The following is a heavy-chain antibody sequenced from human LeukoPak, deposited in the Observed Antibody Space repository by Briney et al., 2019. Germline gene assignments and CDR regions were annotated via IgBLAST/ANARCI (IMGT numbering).Heavy chain of an antibody. V-gene: IGHV3-48*04. CDR3: ARDRGGSYSAIDY. Sequence: GGSLRLSCAASGFTFSSYSLNWVRQAPGKGLEWVSVISSSSITIYYADSVKGRFTISRHNAEKSLYLQMTSLRAEDTAVSYCARDRGGSYSAIDYWGQGTLVTVSS. D-gene: IGHD2-15*01. J-gene: IGHJ4*02. CDR2: ISSSSITI. CDR1: GFTFSSYS.